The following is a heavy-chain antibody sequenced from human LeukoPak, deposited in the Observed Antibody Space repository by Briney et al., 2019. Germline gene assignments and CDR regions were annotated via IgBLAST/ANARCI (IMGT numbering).Heavy chain of an antibody. D-gene: IGHD2-21*02. CDR3: AKDPQRINCGGDCYHDY. Sequence: QPGGSLRLSCAASGFTFSSYAMSWVRQAPGKGLEWVSAISGSGGSTYYADSVKGRFTISRDNSKNTLYLQMNSLRAEDTAVYYCAKDPQRINCGGDCYHDYWGQGTLVTVSS. V-gene: IGHV3-23*01. CDR1: GFTFSSYA. J-gene: IGHJ4*02. CDR2: ISGSGGST.